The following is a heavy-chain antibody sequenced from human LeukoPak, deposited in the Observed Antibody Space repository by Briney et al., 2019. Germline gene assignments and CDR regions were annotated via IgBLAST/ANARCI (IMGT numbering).Heavy chain of an antibody. V-gene: IGHV3-30*18. D-gene: IGHD4-17*01. J-gene: IGHJ4*02. CDR2: ISYDGSNK. CDR3: AKVLSEDYGDYIDY. CDR1: GFTFSSYG. Sequence: GRSLRLSCAASGFTFSSYGMHWVRQAPGKGLEWVAVISYDGSNKYYADSVKGRFTISRDNSKNTLYLQMNGLRAEDTAVYYCAKVLSEDYGDYIDYWGQGTLVTVSS.